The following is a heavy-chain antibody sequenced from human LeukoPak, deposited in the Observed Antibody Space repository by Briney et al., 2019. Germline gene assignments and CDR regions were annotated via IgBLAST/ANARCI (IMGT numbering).Heavy chain of an antibody. D-gene: IGHD6-13*01. J-gene: IGHJ4*02. Sequence: SETLSLTCTVSGGSISSGGYYWSWIRQHPGKGLEWIGYIYYSGSTYYNPSLKSRVTISVDTSKNQFSLKLSFVTAADTAVYYCARTILSIAAFDYWGQETLVTVSS. CDR2: IYYSGST. CDR1: GGSISSGGYY. CDR3: ARTILSIAAFDY. V-gene: IGHV4-31*03.